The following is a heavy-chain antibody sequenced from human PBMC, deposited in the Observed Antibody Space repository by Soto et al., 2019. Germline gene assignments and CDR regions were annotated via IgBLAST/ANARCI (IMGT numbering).Heavy chain of an antibody. D-gene: IGHD3-3*01. V-gene: IGHV3-21*01. CDR2: ISSSSSYI. CDR3: ARGYDFWSGYYGASVYFDY. J-gene: IGHJ4*02. CDR1: VLAFSSYS. Sequence: PGGSLRLSCAASVLAFSSYSMNWVRQAPGKGLEWVSSISSSSSYIYYADSVKGRFTISRGNAKNSLYLQMNSLRAEDTAVYYCARGYDFWSGYYGASVYFDYWGQGTLVTVSS.